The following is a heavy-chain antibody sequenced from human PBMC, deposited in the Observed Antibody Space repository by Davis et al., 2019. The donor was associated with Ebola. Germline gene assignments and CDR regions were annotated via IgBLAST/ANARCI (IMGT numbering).Heavy chain of an antibody. Sequence: SETLSLTCTVSGGSITSISYFWGWIRQPPGKGLEWIGYMSYSGKTYSNPSLESRVTISVDTSKNQFSLKLTSVTAADTAVYYCARLYLERGEYSSGYHERFDPWGQGILVTVSS. D-gene: IGHD5-18*01. V-gene: IGHV4-39*07. CDR1: GGSITSISYF. CDR3: ARLYLERGEYSSGYHERFDP. J-gene: IGHJ5*02. CDR2: MSYSGKT.